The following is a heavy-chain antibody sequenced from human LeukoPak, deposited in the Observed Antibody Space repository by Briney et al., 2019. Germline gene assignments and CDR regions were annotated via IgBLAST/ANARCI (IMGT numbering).Heavy chain of an antibody. J-gene: IGHJ4*02. CDR3: ARFSSDCSTASCYLTY. CDR1: GGSLSSHF. D-gene: IGHD2-2*01. Sequence: SSETLSLTCTVSGGSLSSHFWSWIRQPPGKGLELIGHIYYTGTTYYNPSLNSRVTISLDTSRNQFSLRLTSVTAADTAVYYCARFSSDCSTASCYLTYWGQGTLVTVSS. CDR2: IYYTGTT. V-gene: IGHV4-59*11.